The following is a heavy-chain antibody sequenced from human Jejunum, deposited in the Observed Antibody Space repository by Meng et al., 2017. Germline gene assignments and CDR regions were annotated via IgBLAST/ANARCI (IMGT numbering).Heavy chain of an antibody. CDR2: IKSRSYGGTT. V-gene: IGHV3-15*01. CDR3: ATLVGYHTDS. CDR1: GFIFNDAW. Sequence: GQLVEPVGDLVKPGGSLRLDCAASGFIFNDAWMSWVRQAPGKGLEWVGRIKSRSYGGTTDYAAPVKGRFIISRDDSTNTVYLQMNSLKTEDTAVYYCATLVGYHTDSWGQGTLVTVSS. J-gene: IGHJ4*02. D-gene: IGHD1-26*01.